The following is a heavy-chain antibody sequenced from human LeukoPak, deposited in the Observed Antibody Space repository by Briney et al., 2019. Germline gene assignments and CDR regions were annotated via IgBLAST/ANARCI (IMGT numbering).Heavy chain of an antibody. CDR2: IYYSGST. J-gene: IGHJ4*02. V-gene: IGHV4-59*01. CDR1: GGSISGYY. D-gene: IGHD6-19*01. CDR3: ARDSGSGTYY. Sequence: MPSETLSLTCTVSGGSISGYYWSWIRQPPGKGLEWIGHIYYSGSTNYNPSLKSRVTISIDTSKNQFSLKLSSVTAADTAVYYCARDSGSGTYYWGQGTLITVSS.